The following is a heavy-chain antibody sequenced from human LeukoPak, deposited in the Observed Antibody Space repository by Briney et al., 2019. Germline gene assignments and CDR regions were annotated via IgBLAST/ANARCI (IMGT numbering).Heavy chain of an antibody. V-gene: IGHV3-23*01. CDR1: GFTFTSFG. CDR3: AKSVGATPGAYYFDY. D-gene: IGHD1-26*01. CDR2: ISGSGGST. J-gene: IGHJ4*02. Sequence: GGSLRLSCAASGFTFTSFGMSWVRQAPGKGLEWVSTISGSGGSTYYADSVKGRFTISRDNSKNTLYLQMNSLRAADTAVYYCAKSVGATPGAYYFDYWGQGTLVTVSS.